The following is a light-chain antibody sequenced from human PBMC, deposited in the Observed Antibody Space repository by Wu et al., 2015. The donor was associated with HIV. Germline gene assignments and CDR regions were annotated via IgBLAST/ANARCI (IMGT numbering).Light chain of an antibody. CDR2: GAS. CDR3: QQRSNWLT. CDR1: QTVNTY. J-gene: IGKJ4*01. V-gene: IGKV3-11*01. Sequence: EIVLTQSPATLSLSPGERATLSCRASQTVNTYVAWYQQKPGQAPRLLIYGASNRATGIPARFSGSGSGTDFTLTINSLEPEDFAVYFCQQRSNWLTFGGGTKVEIK.